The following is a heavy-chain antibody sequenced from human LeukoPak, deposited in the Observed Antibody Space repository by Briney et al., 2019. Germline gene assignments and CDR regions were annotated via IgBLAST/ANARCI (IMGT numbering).Heavy chain of an antibody. V-gene: IGHV1-18*01. D-gene: IGHD2-2*01. Sequence: ASVKVSCKASGYTFTSYGISWVRQAPAQGLEWMGWISAYNGNTNYAQKLQGRVTMTTEASTSTAYMELRSLRSADTAVYYCARSSVPAAQVGGYWGQGTLVTVSS. J-gene: IGHJ4*02. CDR3: ARSSVPAAQVGGY. CDR2: ISAYNGNT. CDR1: GYTFTSYG.